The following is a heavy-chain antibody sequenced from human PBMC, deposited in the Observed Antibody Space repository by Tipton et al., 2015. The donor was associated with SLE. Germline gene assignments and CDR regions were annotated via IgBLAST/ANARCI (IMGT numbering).Heavy chain of an antibody. J-gene: IGHJ4*02. CDR2: IRYDGSNK. CDR3: ARTVAGIEDYFDY. V-gene: IGHV3-30*02. CDR1: GFTFSSYG. Sequence: SLRLSCAASGFTFSSYGMHWVRQAPGKGLEWVAFIRYDGSNKYYADSVKGRFTISRDNSKNTLYLQMNSLRAEDTAVYYCARTVAGIEDYFDYWGQGTLVTVSS. D-gene: IGHD6-19*01.